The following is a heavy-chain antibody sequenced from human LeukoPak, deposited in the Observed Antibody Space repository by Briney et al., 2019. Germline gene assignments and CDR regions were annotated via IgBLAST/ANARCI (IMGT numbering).Heavy chain of an antibody. CDR1: GGTFSSYA. Sequence: SVKVSCKASGGTFSSYAISWVRQAPGQGLEWMGGIISIFGTANYAQKFQGRVTITADESTSTAYMELSSLRSEDTAVYYCARDLNYVDTAMVTSSYYYYYGMDVWGQGTTVTVSS. D-gene: IGHD5-18*01. CDR3: ARDLNYVDTAMVTSSYYYYYGMDV. V-gene: IGHV1-69*01. CDR2: IISIFGTA. J-gene: IGHJ6*02.